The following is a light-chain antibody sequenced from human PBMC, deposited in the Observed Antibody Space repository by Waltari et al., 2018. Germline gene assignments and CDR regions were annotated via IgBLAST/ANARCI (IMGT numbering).Light chain of an antibody. CDR1: RRPSRYS. V-gene: IGLV4-69*01. Sequence: QIVLPHSPSASASLCASVKLTCTLPRRPSRYSLASPQQPPEKGPRYLIQLNSDGSHSKGDVLPDRFSGSCSGAVRYLTISSLQSEDEADYYCQTWGTGIHVFGGGTKLTVL. CDR3: QTWGTGIHV. CDR2: LNSDGSH. J-gene: IGLJ3*02.